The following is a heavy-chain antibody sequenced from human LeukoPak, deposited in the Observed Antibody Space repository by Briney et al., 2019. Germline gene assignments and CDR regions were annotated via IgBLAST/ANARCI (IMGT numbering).Heavy chain of an antibody. D-gene: IGHD6-13*01. V-gene: IGHV3-23*01. Sequence: GGALRLSGAASGFTCSSYAMSWVRQAPGKGLEWVSAISGSGGSTYYADSVKGRFTISRDNSKNTLYLQMNSLRAEDTAVYYCAKSGAAGLNNYYYGMDVWGQGTTVTVSS. J-gene: IGHJ6*02. CDR3: AKSGAAGLNNYYYGMDV. CDR1: GFTCSSYA. CDR2: ISGSGGST.